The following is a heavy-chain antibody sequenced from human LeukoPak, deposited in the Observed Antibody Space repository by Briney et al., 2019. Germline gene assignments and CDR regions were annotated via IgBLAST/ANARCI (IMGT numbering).Heavy chain of an antibody. V-gene: IGHV4-34*01. CDR1: GGSFSGYY. D-gene: IGHD3-22*01. CDR2: INHSGST. Sequence: SGTLSLTCAVYGGSFSGYYWSWIRQPPGKGLEWIGEINHSGSTNYNPSLKSRVTISVDTSKNQFSLKLSSVTAADTAVYYCARMAGSSGLWGQGTLVTVSS. J-gene: IGHJ4*02. CDR3: ARMAGSSGL.